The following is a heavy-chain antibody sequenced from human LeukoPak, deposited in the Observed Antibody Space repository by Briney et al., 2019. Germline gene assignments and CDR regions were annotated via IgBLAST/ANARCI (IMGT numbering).Heavy chain of an antibody. CDR1: GFTVSSNY. J-gene: IGHJ4*02. V-gene: IGHV3-11*01. Sequence: GGSLRLSCAASGFTVSSNYMSWIRQAPGKGLEWVSYISSSGSTIYYADSVKGRFTISRDNAKNSLYLQMNSLRAEDTAVYYCARDYSDSSGYYYFDYWGQGTLVTVSS. CDR3: ARDYSDSSGYYYFDY. CDR2: ISSSGSTI. D-gene: IGHD3-22*01.